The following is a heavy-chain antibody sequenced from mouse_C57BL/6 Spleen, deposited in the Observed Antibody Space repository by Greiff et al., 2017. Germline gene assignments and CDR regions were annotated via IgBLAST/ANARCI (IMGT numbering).Heavy chain of an antibody. Sequence: EVKLVESGPSLVRPSQTLSLTCTVTGFSINSDCYWIWIRQFPGNKLEYIGYTFYSGITYYNPSLESRTYITRDTSKNQFSLKLSSVTTEDTATYYCARDRGYYGSGGYFDVWGTGTTVTVSS. D-gene: IGHD1-1*01. J-gene: IGHJ1*03. V-gene: IGHV3-3*01. CDR3: ARDRGYYGSGGYFDV. CDR1: GFSINSDCY. CDR2: TFYSGIT.